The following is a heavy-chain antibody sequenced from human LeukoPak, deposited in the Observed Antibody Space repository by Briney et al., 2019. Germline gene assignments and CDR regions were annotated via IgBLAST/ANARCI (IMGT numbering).Heavy chain of an antibody. Sequence: SQTLSLTCAISGDRVSSSSAAWIWLRQSPSRGLEWQGRIYNRPKCNVDYAESVKSLITVNPDTTKNQFSLQLKAVPPEYTAVYYCARGRPHYYGLDVWGQGTTVSVSS. CDR3: ARGRPHYYGLDV. CDR2: IYNRPKCNV. CDR1: GDRVSSSSAA. J-gene: IGHJ6*02. V-gene: IGHV6-1*01. D-gene: IGHD6-6*01.